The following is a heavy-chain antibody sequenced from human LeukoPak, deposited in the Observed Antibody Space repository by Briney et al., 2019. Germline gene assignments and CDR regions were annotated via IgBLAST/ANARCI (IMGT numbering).Heavy chain of an antibody. J-gene: IGHJ6*02. Sequence: GRSLRLSCAASGFTFSSYAMSWVRQAPGKGLEWVSAISGSGGSTYYADSVKGRFTISRDNSKNTLYLQMNSLRAEDTAVYYCAHDVSSGWSNYYYGMDVWGQGTTVTVSS. CDR3: AHDVSSGWSNYYYGMDV. CDR1: GFTFSSYA. CDR2: ISGSGGST. V-gene: IGHV3-23*01. D-gene: IGHD6-19*01.